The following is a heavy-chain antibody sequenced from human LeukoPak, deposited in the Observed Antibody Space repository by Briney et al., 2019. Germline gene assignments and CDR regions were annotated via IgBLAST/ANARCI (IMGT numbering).Heavy chain of an antibody. J-gene: IGHJ4*01. CDR1: GFTFSSHV. D-gene: IGHD2-2*01. Sequence: GGSLRLSCAASGFTFSSHVMHWVRQAPGKGLEWVAVIWYDGVNKYYADSVKGRFTISRDNSKNTLYLQMNSLRAADTAVYYCARVAPIYSTSLYYLDSWGHGTLVTVSS. CDR3: ARVAPIYSTSLYYLDS. V-gene: IGHV3-33*01. CDR2: IWYDGVNK.